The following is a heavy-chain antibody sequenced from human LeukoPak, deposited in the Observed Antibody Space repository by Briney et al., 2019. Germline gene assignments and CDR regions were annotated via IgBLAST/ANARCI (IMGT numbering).Heavy chain of an antibody. CDR1: GYTFTSYD. V-gene: IGHV1-8*01. J-gene: IGHJ6*02. CDR2: MNPNSGNT. D-gene: IGHD4-23*01. CDR3: ARGGNADYYYGMDV. Sequence: ASVKVSCKASGYTFTSYDINWVRQATGQGLEWMGWMNPNSGNTGYAQKFQGRVTMTRNTSISTAYMELSSLRSEDTAVYYCARGGNADYYYGMDVWGQGTTVTVSS.